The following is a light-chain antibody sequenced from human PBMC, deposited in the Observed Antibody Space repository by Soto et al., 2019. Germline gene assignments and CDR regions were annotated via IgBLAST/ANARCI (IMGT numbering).Light chain of an antibody. J-gene: IGLJ1*01. V-gene: IGLV2-23*02. CDR2: EVF. Sequence: QSVLTQPASVSGSPGQSITISCTGPSSHFDTYNLVSWYQLHPGKVPKLIIYEVFKRPSGVSDRFSGSKSPSTVSLTISGLQAEDEADYHCGSNLGLNTCVFGTGTKVTVL. CDR1: SSHFDTYNL. CDR3: GSNLGLNTCV.